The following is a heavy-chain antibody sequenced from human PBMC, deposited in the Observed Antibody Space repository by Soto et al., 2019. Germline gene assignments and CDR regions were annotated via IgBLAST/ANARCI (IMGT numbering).Heavy chain of an antibody. D-gene: IGHD3-22*01. CDR1: GGSISSYY. J-gene: IGHJ4*02. CDR2: IYYSGST. V-gene: IGHV4-59*01. CDR3: ARTSYYYASSCYRLYYFDY. Sequence: SETLSLTCTVSGGSISSYYWSWIRQPPGKGLEWIGYIYYSGSTNYNPSLKSRVTISVDTSKNQFSLKLSSVTAADTAVYYCARTSYYYASSCYRLYYFDYWGQGTLVTVSS.